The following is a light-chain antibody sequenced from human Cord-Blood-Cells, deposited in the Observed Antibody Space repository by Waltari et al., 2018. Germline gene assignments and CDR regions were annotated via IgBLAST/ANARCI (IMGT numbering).Light chain of an antibody. CDR1: KLGDKY. CDR2: QDS. Sequence: SYELTQPPSVSVSPGQTASITCSGDKLGDKYACWSQQKPGQSPVLVIYQDSKRPSGIPERFSGSNSGNTATLTISGTQAMDEADYYCQAWDSSTEVFGTGTKVTVL. CDR3: QAWDSSTEV. V-gene: IGLV3-1*01. J-gene: IGLJ1*01.